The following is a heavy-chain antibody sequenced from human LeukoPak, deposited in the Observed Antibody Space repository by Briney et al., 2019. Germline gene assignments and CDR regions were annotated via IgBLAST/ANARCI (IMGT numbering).Heavy chain of an antibody. CDR1: GGSVSSGNYY. D-gene: IGHD6-19*01. CDR2: VYTSGST. J-gene: IGHJ5*02. Sequence: PSETLSLTCTVSGGSVSSGNYYWSWIRQPAGKALEWIGRVYTSGSTKYKPSLKSRVTISLDTSKNQFSLKLRSVTAADTAVYYCARLRGATVAHNWFDPWGQGTLVTVSS. V-gene: IGHV4-61*02. CDR3: ARLRGATVAHNWFDP.